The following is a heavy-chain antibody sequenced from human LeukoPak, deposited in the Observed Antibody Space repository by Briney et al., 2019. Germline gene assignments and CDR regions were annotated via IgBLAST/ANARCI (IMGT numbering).Heavy chain of an antibody. CDR2: IYYSGST. J-gene: IGHJ4*02. Sequence: SETLSLTCTVSGGSMSPYHWGWIRQPPGKGLEWIGYIYYSGSTNYNPSLKSRVTISVDTSKNQFSLKLSSVTAADTAVYYCARAGRYYYDSSGYGYWGQGTLVTVSS. V-gene: IGHV4-59*12. CDR1: GGSMSPYH. CDR3: ARAGRYYYDSSGYGY. D-gene: IGHD3-22*01.